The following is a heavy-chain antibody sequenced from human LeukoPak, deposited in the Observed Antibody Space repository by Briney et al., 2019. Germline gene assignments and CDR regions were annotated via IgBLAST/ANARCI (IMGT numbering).Heavy chain of an antibody. CDR3: VRGGGSFDS. V-gene: IGHV3-21*01. D-gene: IGHD1-26*01. J-gene: IGHJ4*02. CDR1: GFTFSTYA. Sequence: GGSLRLSCAASGFTFSTYAMNWVRQAPGEGLKWVSCITGDSAYIYYAGSVKGRFTVSRDNANNSLYLQMNSLRAEDTAVYYCVRGGGSFDSWGQGTLVTVSS. CDR2: ITGDSAYI.